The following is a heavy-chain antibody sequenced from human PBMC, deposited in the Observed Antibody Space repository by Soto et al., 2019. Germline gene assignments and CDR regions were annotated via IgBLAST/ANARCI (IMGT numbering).Heavy chain of an antibody. CDR1: GYTFTSYG. Sequence: QVQLVQSGAEVKKPGASVKVSCKASGYTFTSYGISWVRQAPGQGVEWMGWISAYNGNTNYAQKLQGRGTMTTDTPTSKAYMELRSLRSEDTAVYYGASGRCSDALDYWGQGTLVTVSS. V-gene: IGHV1-18*01. CDR2: ISAYNGNT. CDR3: ASGRCSDALDY. J-gene: IGHJ4*02. D-gene: IGHD2-15*01.